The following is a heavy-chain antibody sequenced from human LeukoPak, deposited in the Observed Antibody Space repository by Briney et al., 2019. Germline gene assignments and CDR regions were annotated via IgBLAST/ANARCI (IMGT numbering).Heavy chain of an antibody. V-gene: IGHV3-21*01. CDR1: GFTFSSYS. CDR3: ARTQSTYCGGDCYFSWFDP. D-gene: IGHD2-21*02. Sequence: GGSLRLSCAASGFTFSSYSMNWVRQAPGKGLEWVSSISSSSSYIYYADSVKGRFTISRDNAKNSLYLQMNSLRAEDTAVYYCARTQSTYCGGDCYFSWFDPWGQGTLVTVSS. J-gene: IGHJ5*02. CDR2: ISSSSSYI.